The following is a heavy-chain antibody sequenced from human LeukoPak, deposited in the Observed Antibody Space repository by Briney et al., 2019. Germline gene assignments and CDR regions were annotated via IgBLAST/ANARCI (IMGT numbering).Heavy chain of an antibody. CDR3: ALFEVVVGSTQDF. CDR2: IYHSGST. V-gene: IGHV4-39*07. Sequence: SETLSLTCTVSGDSISSSNCYWGWIRQPPGKGLEWIGSIYHSGSTYYNPSLKSRVTVSEDRSKNQFSLKLTSVTAADTAVYYCALFEVVVGSTQDFWGQGTLVTVSS. CDR1: GDSISSSNCY. D-gene: IGHD2-15*01. J-gene: IGHJ4*02.